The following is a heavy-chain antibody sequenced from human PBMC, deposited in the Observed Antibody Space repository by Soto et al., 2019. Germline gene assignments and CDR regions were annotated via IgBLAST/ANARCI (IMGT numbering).Heavy chain of an antibody. CDR3: AREHGFSYGLNYFDP. CDR1: GGSINNYY. J-gene: IGHJ5*02. Sequence: SETLSLTCTVSGGSINNYYWGWIRQPPGKGLEWIGYIYDSGSTNYNPSLKSRVTMSVDTPKNQFSLNLSSVTAADTAFYYCAREHGFSYGLNYFDPWGQGTLVTVSS. V-gene: IGHV4-59*01. D-gene: IGHD5-18*01. CDR2: IYDSGST.